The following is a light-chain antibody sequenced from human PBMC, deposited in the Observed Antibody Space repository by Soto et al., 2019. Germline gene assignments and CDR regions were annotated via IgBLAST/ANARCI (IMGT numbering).Light chain of an antibody. CDR2: YDS. CDR1: DIGSKS. J-gene: IGLJ2*01. Sequence: SYGLTQPPSVSVAPGKTARITCGGNDIGSKSVHWYQQKPGQAPVLVIYYDSDRPSGIPERFSGSNSGNTATLTISRVEAGDEADYYCQVWDSNSDHVVFGGGTKLTVL. CDR3: QVWDSNSDHVV. V-gene: IGLV3-21*04.